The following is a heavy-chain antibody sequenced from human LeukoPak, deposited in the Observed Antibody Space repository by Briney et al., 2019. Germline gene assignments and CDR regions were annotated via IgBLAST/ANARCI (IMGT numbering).Heavy chain of an antibody. D-gene: IGHD6-13*01. Sequence: GGSLRLSCAVSGFTFSDYWMNWVRQAPGKGLEWVASIRQDGGEKSYVDSVKGRITISRDNTKNSLYLQMSSLRVEDTAVYFCARNGTAPGLYFDLWGQGTLVTVSS. J-gene: IGHJ4*01. CDR2: IRQDGGEK. CDR1: GFTFSDYW. CDR3: ARNGTAPGLYFDL. V-gene: IGHV3-7*01.